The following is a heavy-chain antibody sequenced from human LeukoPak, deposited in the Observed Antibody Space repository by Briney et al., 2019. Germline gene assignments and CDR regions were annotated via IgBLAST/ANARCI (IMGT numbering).Heavy chain of an antibody. V-gene: IGHV1-2*02. Sequence: ASVKVSCKASGYTFTGYYMHWVRQAPGQGLEWMGWINPNSGGTNYAQKFQGRVTMTGDTSISTAYMELSRLRSDDTAVYYCASGYSSSWYAPEGGWFDPWGQGTLVTVSS. J-gene: IGHJ5*02. CDR1: GYTFTGYY. D-gene: IGHD6-13*01. CDR2: INPNSGGT. CDR3: ASGYSSSWYAPEGGWFDP.